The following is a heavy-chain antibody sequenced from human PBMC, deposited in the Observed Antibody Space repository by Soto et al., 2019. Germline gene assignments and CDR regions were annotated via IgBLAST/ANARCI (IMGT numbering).Heavy chain of an antibody. D-gene: IGHD5-12*01. Sequence: ASVKVSCKASGGTFTGYYMHWVRQAPGQGLEWMGWINPNSGGTNYAQKFQGWVTMTRDTSISTAYMELSRLRSDDTAVYYCARVGRRDGYNLXYWGQGTLVXVSS. CDR1: GGTFTGYY. CDR3: ARVGRRDGYNLXY. V-gene: IGHV1-2*04. J-gene: IGHJ4*02. CDR2: INPNSGGT.